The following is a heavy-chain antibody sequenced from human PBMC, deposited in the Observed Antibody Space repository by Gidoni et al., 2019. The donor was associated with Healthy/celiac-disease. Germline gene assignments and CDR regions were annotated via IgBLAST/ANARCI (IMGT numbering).Heavy chain of an antibody. J-gene: IGHJ5*02. D-gene: IGHD2-21*02. Sequence: QVQLVQSGAEVKKPGASVKVSCKASGYTFTSYGISWVRQAPGQGLEWMGWISAYNGNTNYAQKLQGRVTMTTDTSTSTAYMELRSLRSDDTAVYYCAREATVVTPWGESWFDPWGQGTLVTVSS. CDR3: AREATVVTPWGESWFDP. CDR1: GYTFTSYG. CDR2: ISAYNGNT. V-gene: IGHV1-18*01.